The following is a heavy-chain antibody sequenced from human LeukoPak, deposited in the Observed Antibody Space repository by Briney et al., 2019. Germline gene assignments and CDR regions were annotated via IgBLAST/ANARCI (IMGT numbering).Heavy chain of an antibody. CDR2: INPNSGGT. CDR1: GYTFTGYY. D-gene: IGHD3-9*01. V-gene: IGHV1-2*02. CDR3: ARDPVATGSPFDY. J-gene: IGHJ4*02. Sequence: ASVKVSCKASGYTFTGYYMHWVRQAPGQGLEWMGWINPNSGGTNYARDFQGRVTMTRDTSISTAYMELSGLRSDDTAVYFCARDPVATGSPFDYWGQGTLVTVSS.